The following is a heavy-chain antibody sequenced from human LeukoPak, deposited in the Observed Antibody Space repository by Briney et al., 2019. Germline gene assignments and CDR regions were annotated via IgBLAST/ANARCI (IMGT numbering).Heavy chain of an antibody. CDR3: SRGTLYSGWSYYFDY. V-gene: IGHV4-4*07. J-gene: IGHJ4*02. D-gene: IGHD6-19*01. CDR1: GGSISSYY. Sequence: SETLSLTCTVSGGSISSYYWSWIRQPAGKGLEWIGRIYTSGSTKYNPSLKSRVTMSVDTSKNQFSLKLSSVTAADTAMYYCSRGTLYSGWSYYFDYWGQGSQVTVSS. CDR2: IYTSGST.